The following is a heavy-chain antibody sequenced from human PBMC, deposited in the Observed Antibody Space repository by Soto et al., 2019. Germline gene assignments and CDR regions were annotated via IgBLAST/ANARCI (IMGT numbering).Heavy chain of an antibody. CDR2: IYYSGST. Sequence: LSLTCTVSGGSISSSSYYWGWIRQPPGKGLEWIGSIYYSGSTYYNPSLKSRVTISVDTSKNQFSLKLSSVTAADTAVYYCARHARVATIVGAFDIWGQGTMVTVSS. J-gene: IGHJ3*02. CDR1: GGSISSSSYY. D-gene: IGHD5-12*01. CDR3: ARHARVATIVGAFDI. V-gene: IGHV4-39*01.